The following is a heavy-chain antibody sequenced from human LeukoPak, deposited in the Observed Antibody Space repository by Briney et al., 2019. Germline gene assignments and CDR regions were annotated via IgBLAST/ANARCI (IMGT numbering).Heavy chain of an antibody. J-gene: IGHJ5*02. CDR1: GGTFSSYA. CDR3: ARDQGYCSSTSCSYNWFDP. V-gene: IGHV1-69*05. D-gene: IGHD2-2*01. CDR2: IIPIFGTA. Sequence: ASVKVSCKASGGTFSSYAISWVRQAPGQGLEWMGGIIPIFGTANYAQKFQGRVTITTDESTSTAYMELSSLRSEDMAVYYCARDQGYCSSTSCSYNWFDPWGQGTLVTVSS.